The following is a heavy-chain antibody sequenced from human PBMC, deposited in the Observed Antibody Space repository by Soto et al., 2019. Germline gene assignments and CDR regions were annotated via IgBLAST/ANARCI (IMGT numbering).Heavy chain of an antibody. J-gene: IGHJ1*01. V-gene: IGHV3-30-3*01. Sequence: QVQLVESGGGVVQPGRSLRLSCAASGFTFSSYAMHWVRQAPGKGLEWVAVISYDGSNKYYADSVKGRFTISRDNSKNTLYLQMNSLSAEDTAVYYCARVGRQQLVYFQHWGQGTLVTVSS. CDR2: ISYDGSNK. D-gene: IGHD6-13*01. CDR3: ARVGRQQLVYFQH. CDR1: GFTFSSYA.